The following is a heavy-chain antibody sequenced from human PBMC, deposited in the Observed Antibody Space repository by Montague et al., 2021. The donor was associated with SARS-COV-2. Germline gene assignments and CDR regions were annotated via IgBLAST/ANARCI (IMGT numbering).Heavy chain of an antibody. V-gene: IGHV4-39*01. D-gene: IGHD3-22*01. CDR2: IYYSGST. Sequence: SETLSLTCTVSGGSISSSSYYWGWLRPPPGKGLEWIGSIYYSGSTYYNPSLKSRVTISVDTSKNQSSLKLSSVTAADSAVYYCASPTYYYDSSGSDALDIWGQGTMVTVSS. CDR3: ASPTYYYDSSGSDALDI. J-gene: IGHJ3*02. CDR1: GGSISSSSYY.